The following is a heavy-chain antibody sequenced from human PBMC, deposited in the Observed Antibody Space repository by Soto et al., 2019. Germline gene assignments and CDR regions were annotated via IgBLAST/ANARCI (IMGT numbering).Heavy chain of an antibody. D-gene: IGHD3-10*01. Sequence: GGSLRLSCAASGFTFSSYGMHWVRQAPGKGLEWVAVIWYDGSNKYYADSVKGRFTISRDNSKNTLYLQMNSLRAEDTDVYYCARDTARAMVRIYYGMDVWGQGTTVTVSS. J-gene: IGHJ6*02. CDR2: IWYDGSNK. CDR3: ARDTARAMVRIYYGMDV. CDR1: GFTFSSYG. V-gene: IGHV3-33*01.